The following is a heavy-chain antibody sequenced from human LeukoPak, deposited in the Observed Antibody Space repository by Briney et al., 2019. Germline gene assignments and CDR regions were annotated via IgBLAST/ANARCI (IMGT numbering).Heavy chain of an antibody. J-gene: IGHJ5*02. D-gene: IGHD6-13*01. Sequence: ASVKVSCKVSGYTLTELSMHWVRQAPGKGLVWMGGFDPEDGETIYAQKFQGRVTMTENTSTDTAYMELSSLRSEDTAVYYCATVTYSSSWYSVNSFDPWGQGTLVTVSS. CDR2: FDPEDGET. CDR3: ATVTYSSSWYSVNSFDP. CDR1: GYTLTELS. V-gene: IGHV1-24*01.